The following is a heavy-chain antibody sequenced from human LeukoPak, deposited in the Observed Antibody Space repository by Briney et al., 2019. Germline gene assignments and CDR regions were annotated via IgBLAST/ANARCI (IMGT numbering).Heavy chain of an antibody. J-gene: IGHJ4*02. CDR2: ISYDGSNK. Sequence: TGGSLRLSCAASGFTFSSYGMHWVRQAPGKGLEWVAVISYDGSNKYYADSVKGRFTISRDNSKNTLYLQMNSLRAEDTAVYYCAKRGDYDVLTGYYVSDYWGQGTLVTVSS. D-gene: IGHD3-9*01. CDR1: GFTFSSYG. CDR3: AKRGDYDVLTGYYVSDY. V-gene: IGHV3-30*18.